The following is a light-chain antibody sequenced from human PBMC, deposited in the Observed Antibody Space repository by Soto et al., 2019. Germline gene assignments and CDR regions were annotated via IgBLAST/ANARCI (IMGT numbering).Light chain of an antibody. V-gene: IGLV2-14*03. Sequence: QSALTQPASVSGSPGQSITISCTGSSSDVGDYNYVSWYQQHPGEAPKLMLFDVGNRPSGVSNRFSGSKSGNTASLTISGLQAEDEADYYCSSYTTSSPGVFGGGTQLTVL. J-gene: IGLJ3*02. CDR1: SSDVGDYNY. CDR3: SSYTTSSPGV. CDR2: DVG.